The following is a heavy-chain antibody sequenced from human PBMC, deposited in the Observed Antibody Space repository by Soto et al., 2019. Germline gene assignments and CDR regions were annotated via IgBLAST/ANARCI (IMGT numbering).Heavy chain of an antibody. CDR2: IFYDGSP. CDR1: GASITSGDYY. CDR3: VRTVGSSWFFDL. V-gene: IGHV4-39*01. Sequence: QLQLWQSGPGLVKPPEALSLTCSVSGASITSGDYYWGWIRQPPGKGLEWIGSIFYDGSPYYNPSLQSRLTLSVDTSKNQFSLKLNSATAADTAVYYCVRTVGSSWFFDLWGRGTLITVSS. J-gene: IGHJ2*01. D-gene: IGHD3-10*01.